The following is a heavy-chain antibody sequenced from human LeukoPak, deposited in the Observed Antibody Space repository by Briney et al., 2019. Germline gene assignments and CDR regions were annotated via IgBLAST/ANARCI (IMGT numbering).Heavy chain of an antibody. CDR3: ARLVGYCSDNRCAPGAFDI. CDR2: VKHDGSEK. Sequence: GGSLRLSCAASGFTFSSYWMSWVRQAPGKGLEWVANVKHDGSEKHYVDSVKGRLTISRDNAKNSVYLQFNSLRAEDTAAYYCARLVGYCSDNRCAPGAFDIWGQGTMVTVSS. CDR1: GFTFSSYW. D-gene: IGHD2-15*01. J-gene: IGHJ3*02. V-gene: IGHV3-7*01.